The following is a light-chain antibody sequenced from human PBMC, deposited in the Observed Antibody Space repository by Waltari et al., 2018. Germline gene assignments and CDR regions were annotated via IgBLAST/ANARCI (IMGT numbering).Light chain of an antibody. CDR1: QSVSSN. V-gene: IGKV3-15*01. CDR3: QQYNNWPWGT. J-gene: IGKJ4*01. CDR2: GAS. Sequence: EIVMTQSPATLSVSPGERATLSCRASQSVSSNLAWYQQKPGQAPRLLIYGASTRATGIPASFSGSGSGTEFTLTISSLQSEDFAVYYCQQYNNWPWGTFGGGTKVEIK.